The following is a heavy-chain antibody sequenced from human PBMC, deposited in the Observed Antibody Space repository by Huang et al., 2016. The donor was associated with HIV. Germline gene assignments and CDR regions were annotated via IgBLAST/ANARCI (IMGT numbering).Heavy chain of an antibody. D-gene: IGHD3-22*01. J-gene: IGHJ4*02. V-gene: IGHV3-23*01. CDR2: VSNSASSR. CDR3: AKDLVTYDSSGSV. Sequence: EVHLLESGGGLVQPGGSLRLCCAASGFSFSSCAMSGVRPAPGRGLEWVSTVSNSASSRHYSDSVRGRFTISRDNSKDTLYLQMNSLRAEDTALYYCAKDLVTYDSSGSVWGQGTLVTVSS. CDR1: GFSFSSCA.